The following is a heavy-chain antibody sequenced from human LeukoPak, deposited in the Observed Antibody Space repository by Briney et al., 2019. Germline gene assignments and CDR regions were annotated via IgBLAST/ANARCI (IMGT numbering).Heavy chain of an antibody. J-gene: IGHJ4*02. CDR3: ARGFRFYGSGIDG. Sequence: GGSLRLSCAASGFTFSEYNMHWVSQAPGKGLEYVSAISTNGGTTHYADSVKGRFTISRDDSKSTLDLQMGSLRPEDMAVYYCARGFRFYGSGIDGWGQGTLVTV. CDR2: ISTNGGTT. V-gene: IGHV3-64*02. CDR1: GFTFSEYN. D-gene: IGHD3-10*01.